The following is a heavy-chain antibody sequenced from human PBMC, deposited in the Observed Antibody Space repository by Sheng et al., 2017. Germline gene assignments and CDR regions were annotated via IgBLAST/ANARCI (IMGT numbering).Heavy chain of an antibody. D-gene: IGHD1-7*01. CDR2: IYASGNT. V-gene: IGHV4-4*07. J-gene: IGHJ6*03. Sequence: QVQLQESGPGLVKPSETLSLTCVVSSGSISSHYWSWIRQSAGKGLEWIGRIYASGNTIYNPSSTVEPPCQLDXSKNQFSLKLNPVTAADTATYYCARDRTGTSAYHYYMDVWGKGTTVTVSS. CDR1: SGSISSHY. CDR3: ARDRTGTSAYHYYMDV.